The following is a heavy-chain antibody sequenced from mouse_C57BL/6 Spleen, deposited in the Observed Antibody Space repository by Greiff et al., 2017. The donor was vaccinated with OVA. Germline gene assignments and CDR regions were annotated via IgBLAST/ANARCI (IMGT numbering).Heavy chain of an antibody. V-gene: IGHV3-6*01. D-gene: IGHD6-5*01. CDR2: ISYDGSN. J-gene: IGHJ3*01. CDR3: ARYAWGFAY. CDR1: GYSFTSGYY. Sequence: EVQLQQSGPGLVKPSQSLSLTCSVTGYSFTSGYYWNWIRQFPGNNLEWMGYISYDGSNNYHPSLKNRISITRDTSKNQFFLKVNSVTTEDTATYYCARYAWGFAYWGQGTLVTVSA.